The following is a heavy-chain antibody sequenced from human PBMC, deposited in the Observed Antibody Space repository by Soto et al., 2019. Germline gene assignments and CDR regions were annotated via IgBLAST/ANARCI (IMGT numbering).Heavy chain of an antibody. J-gene: IGHJ4*02. Sequence: GGSLRLSCAASGFTFSIYAMSWVRQAPGRGLEWVSAISSGDRTYYADSVKGRFTISRDNSKNTLYLQMNSLRAEDTAVYFCAKAPLHVVVGTTPRYWGQGTPVTVSS. D-gene: IGHD2-21*01. CDR2: ISSGDRT. CDR3: AKAPLHVVVGTTPRY. CDR1: GFTFSIYA. V-gene: IGHV3-23*01.